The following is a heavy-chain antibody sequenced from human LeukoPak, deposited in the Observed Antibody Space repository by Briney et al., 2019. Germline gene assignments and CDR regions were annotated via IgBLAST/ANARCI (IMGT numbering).Heavy chain of an antibody. J-gene: IGHJ4*02. V-gene: IGHV4-38-2*02. D-gene: IGHD3-10*01. CDR1: GYSISSGYY. Sequence: PSETLSLTCTVSGYSISSGYYWGWIRQPPGKGLEWIGSIYHSGSTYYNPSLKSRFTISVDTSKNQFSLRLSSVTAADTAVYYCTGQIRGVGDYWGQGTLVTVSS. CDR3: TGQIRGVGDY. CDR2: IYHSGST.